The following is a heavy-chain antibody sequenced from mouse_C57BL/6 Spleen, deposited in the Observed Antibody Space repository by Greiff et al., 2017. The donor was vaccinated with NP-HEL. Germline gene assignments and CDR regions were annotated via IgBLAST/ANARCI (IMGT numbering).Heavy chain of an antibody. CDR1: GYAFSSSW. CDR2: IYPGDGDT. V-gene: IGHV1-82*01. J-gene: IGHJ2*01. CDR3: AREDYNGFDY. D-gene: IGHD2-1*01. Sequence: QVQLKESGPELVKPGASVKISCKASGYAFSSSWMNWVKQRPGKGLEWIGRIYPGDGDTNYNGKFKGKATLTADKSSSTAYMQLSSLTSEDSAVYFCAREDYNGFDYWGQGTTLTVSS.